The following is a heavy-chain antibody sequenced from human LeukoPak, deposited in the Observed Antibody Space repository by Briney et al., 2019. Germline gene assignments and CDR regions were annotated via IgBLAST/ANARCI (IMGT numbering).Heavy chain of an antibody. V-gene: IGHV3-23*01. D-gene: IGHD3-22*01. J-gene: IGHJ6*02. CDR3: AKIDSPNYYYCYGMDV. CDR1: GFTFSSYA. Sequence: GGSLRLSCAASGFTFSSYAMSWVRQAPGKGLEWVSAISGSGGSTYYADSVKGRFTISRDNSKNTLYLQMNSLRAEDTAVYYCAKIDSPNYYYCYGMDVWGQGTTVTVSS. CDR2: ISGSGGST.